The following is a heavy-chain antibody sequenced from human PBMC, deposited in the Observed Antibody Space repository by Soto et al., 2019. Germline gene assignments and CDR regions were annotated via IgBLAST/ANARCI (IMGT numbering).Heavy chain of an antibody. Sequence: PSETLSLTCTVSGGSISSYYWSWIRQPPGKGLEWIGYIYYSGSTNYNPSLKSRVTISVDTSKNQFSLKLSSVTAADTAVYYCARLHMVRGVSPFDYYYMDVWGKGTKVTVSS. CDR1: GGSISSYY. V-gene: IGHV4-59*08. J-gene: IGHJ6*03. CDR3: ARLHMVRGVSPFDYYYMDV. D-gene: IGHD3-10*01. CDR2: IYYSGST.